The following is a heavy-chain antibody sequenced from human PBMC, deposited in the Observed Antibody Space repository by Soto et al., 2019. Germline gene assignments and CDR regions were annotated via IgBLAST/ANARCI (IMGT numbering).Heavy chain of an antibody. V-gene: IGHV4-34*01. CDR2: INHSGST. Sequence: ASETLSLTCAVYGGSFSGYYWSWIRQPPGKGLEWIGEINHSGSTNYNPSLKSRVTISVDTSKNQFSLKLSSVTAADTAVYYCARVPYYYDSSDYYFRGLIFDYWGQGTLVTVSS. CDR3: ARVPYYYDSSDYYFRGLIFDY. D-gene: IGHD3-22*01. CDR1: GGSFSGYY. J-gene: IGHJ4*02.